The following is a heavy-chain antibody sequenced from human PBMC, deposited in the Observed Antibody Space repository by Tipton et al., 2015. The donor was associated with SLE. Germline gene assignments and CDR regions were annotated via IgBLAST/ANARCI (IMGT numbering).Heavy chain of an antibody. CDR1: GFTVRNNY. V-gene: IGHV3-66*02. CDR2: IYGGGAS. CDR3: ARDSEDDYTSSENNWFDP. D-gene: IGHD6-13*01. J-gene: IGHJ5*02. Sequence: SLRLSCAVSGFTVRNNYMSWARQAPGKGLEWVSLIYGGGASKYVDSVKGRFTISRDNSKNRLYLQMNSLRTDDTAVYYCARDSEDDYTSSENNWFDPWGQGTLVTVST.